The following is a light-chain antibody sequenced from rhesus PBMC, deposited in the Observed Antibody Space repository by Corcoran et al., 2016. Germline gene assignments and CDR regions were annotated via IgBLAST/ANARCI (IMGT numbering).Light chain of an antibody. CDR3: MQALEFPFT. Sequence: DIVMTQTPLSLPVTPGEPASISCRSSQSLWDSEDGNTYLDWYLQKTGQSPQVLIYRVSNRTSGVPERFSGSGSDTDFTLKISRVEAEDVGVYYCMQALEFPFTFGPGTKLDIK. V-gene: IGKV2-104*02. J-gene: IGKJ3*01. CDR1: QSLWDSEDGNTY. CDR2: RVS.